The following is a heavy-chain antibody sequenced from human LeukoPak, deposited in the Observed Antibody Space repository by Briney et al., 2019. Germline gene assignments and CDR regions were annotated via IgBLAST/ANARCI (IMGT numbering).Heavy chain of an antibody. V-gene: IGHV3-53*01. CDR3: ARDYRYSSGD. D-gene: IGHD6-19*01. Sequence: GGSLRLSCAASGFTVSSNYMSWVRQAPGKGLEWVSVIYSGGSTYYADSVKGRFTISRDNSKNTLYLQMNSLRAEDTAVYYCARDYRYSSGDWGQGTLITVSS. CDR1: GFTVSSNY. CDR2: IYSGGST. J-gene: IGHJ4*02.